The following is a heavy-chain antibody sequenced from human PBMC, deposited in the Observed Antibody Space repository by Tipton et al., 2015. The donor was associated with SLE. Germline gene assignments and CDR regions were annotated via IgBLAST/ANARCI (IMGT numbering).Heavy chain of an antibody. CDR3: ARAPGLAAAGGGF. CDR2: INHSGTT. CDR1: GGSFSGYF. D-gene: IGHD6-13*01. J-gene: IGHJ4*02. V-gene: IGHV4-34*01. Sequence: LRLSCAVYGGSFSGYFWSWIHQLPDKGLEWIGEINHSGTTNCNPSLKSRVTISVDTSKNQFSLKLTSVTAADTAVYYCARAPGLAAAGGGFWGQGTLITVSS.